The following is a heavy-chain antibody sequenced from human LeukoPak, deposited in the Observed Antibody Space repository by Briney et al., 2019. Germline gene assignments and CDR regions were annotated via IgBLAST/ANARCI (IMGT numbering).Heavy chain of an antibody. V-gene: IGHV4-34*01. CDR1: GGSFSGYY. J-gene: IGHJ4*02. CDR3: ARGPHFYDSSGYYSTNGDY. CDR2: INQSGST. D-gene: IGHD3-22*01. Sequence: PSETLSLTCAVYGGSFSGYYWSWIRQPPGKGLEWIGEINQSGSTNYNPSLKSRVTISVDTSKNQFSLKLSSVTAADTAVYYCARGPHFYDSSGYYSTNGDYWGQGTLVTVSS.